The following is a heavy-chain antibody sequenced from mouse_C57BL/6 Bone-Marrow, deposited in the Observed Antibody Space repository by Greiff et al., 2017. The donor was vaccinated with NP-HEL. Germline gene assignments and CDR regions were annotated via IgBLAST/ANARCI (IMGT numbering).Heavy chain of an antibody. CDR3: ARGGIGTGGFAY. CDR2: IYPGSGST. Sequence: QVQLQQPGAELVKPGASVKMSCKASGYTFTSYWITWVKQRPGQGLEWIGDIYPGSGSTNYNEKFKSKATLTVDTSSSTAYMQLSSLTSEDSAVYYCARGGIGTGGFAYWGQGTLVTVSA. V-gene: IGHV1-55*01. J-gene: IGHJ3*01. CDR1: GYTFTSYW. D-gene: IGHD2-14*01.